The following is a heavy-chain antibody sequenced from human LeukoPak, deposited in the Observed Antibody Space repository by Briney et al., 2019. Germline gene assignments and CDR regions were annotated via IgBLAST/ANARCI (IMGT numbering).Heavy chain of an antibody. CDR1: GFTFSDYS. CDR3: ARDGTGSGGAEYFQL. D-gene: IGHD1/OR15-1a*01. CDR2: TDSRSSTI. J-gene: IGHJ1*01. Sequence: GGSLRLSCAASGFTFSDYSMSWVRQAPGKGLQWVSYTDSRSSTISYADSVMGRFTISRDNAQGSLYLQMNSPRDEDTAVYYCARDGTGSGGAEYFQLWGQGTLVTVSS. V-gene: IGHV3-48*02.